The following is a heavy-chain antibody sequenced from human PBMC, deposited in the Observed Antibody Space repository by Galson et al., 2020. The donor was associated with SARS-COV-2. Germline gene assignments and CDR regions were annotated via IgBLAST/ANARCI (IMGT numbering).Heavy chain of an antibody. D-gene: IGHD3-9*01. J-gene: IGHJ6*02. Sequence: GESLKISCAASGFTFDDYAMHWVRQAPGKGLEWVSLISGDGGSTYYADSVKGRFTISRDNSKNSLYLQMNSLRTEDTALYYCAKDTFDILNYGMDVWGQGTTVTVSS. CDR2: ISGDGGST. V-gene: IGHV3-43*02. CDR3: AKDTFDILNYGMDV. CDR1: GFTFDDYA.